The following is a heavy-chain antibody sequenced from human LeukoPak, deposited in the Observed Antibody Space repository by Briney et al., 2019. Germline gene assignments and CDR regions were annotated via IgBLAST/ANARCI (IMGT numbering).Heavy chain of an antibody. CDR1: GGSISSSSYY. V-gene: IGHV4-39*02. D-gene: IGHD2-15*01. CDR3: ARDVVAATRITDY. Sequence: SETLSLTCTVSGGSISSSSYYWGWIRQPPGKGLEWIGSIYYSGSTYYNPSLKSRVTISVDTSKNQFSLKLSSVTAADTAVYYCARDVVAATRITDYWGQGTLVTVSS. J-gene: IGHJ4*02. CDR2: IYYSGST.